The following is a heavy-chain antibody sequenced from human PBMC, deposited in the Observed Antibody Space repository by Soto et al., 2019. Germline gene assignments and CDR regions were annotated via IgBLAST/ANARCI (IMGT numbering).Heavy chain of an antibody. CDR2: TYYRSKWYN. V-gene: IGHV6-1*01. CDR3: ARERDYDSSGYTSNWFDN. Sequence: SQTLSLTCAISGASVSSNSAAWNWIRQPPSRGLEWLGRTYYRSKWYNDYAVSVKSRITINPDTSKNQFSLQLNSVTPEDTAVYYCARERDYDSSGYTSNWFDNWGHGTLVTVAS. CDR1: GASVSSNSAA. D-gene: IGHD3-22*01. J-gene: IGHJ5*01.